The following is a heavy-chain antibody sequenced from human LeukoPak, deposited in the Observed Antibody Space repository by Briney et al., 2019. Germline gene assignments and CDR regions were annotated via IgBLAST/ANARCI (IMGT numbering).Heavy chain of an antibody. Sequence: PGGSLRLSCAASRFTFSSYAMSWVRQAPGKGLEWVSAISAGGDSTYYADSVKGRFTISRHKSKNTLFLQMNSLRTEDTAVYYCARDPMADFDYWGQGSLVTVSS. CDR1: RFTFSSYA. D-gene: IGHD2-8*01. CDR3: ARDPMADFDY. V-gene: IGHV3-23*01. CDR2: ISAGGDST. J-gene: IGHJ4*02.